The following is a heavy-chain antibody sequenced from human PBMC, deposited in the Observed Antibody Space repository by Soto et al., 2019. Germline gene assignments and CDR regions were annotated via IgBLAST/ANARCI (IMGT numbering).Heavy chain of an antibody. J-gene: IGHJ5*02. CDR2: ISGSGGST. CDR3: ANLRSDIVVVVAANNWFDP. CDR1: GFTFSSYA. V-gene: IGHV3-23*01. D-gene: IGHD2-15*01. Sequence: GGSLRLSCAASGFTFSSYAMSWVRQAPGKGLEWVSAISGSGGSTYYADSVKGRFTISRDNSKNTLYLQMNSLRAEDTAVYYCANLRSDIVVVVAANNWFDPWSQGTLVTVSS.